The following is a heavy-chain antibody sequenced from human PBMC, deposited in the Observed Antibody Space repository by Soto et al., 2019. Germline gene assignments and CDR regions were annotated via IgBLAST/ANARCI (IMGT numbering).Heavy chain of an antibody. V-gene: IGHV1-8*01. J-gene: IGHJ4*02. CDR3: ARSPSWETTVTPYYFDY. CDR2: MNPKSANT. CDR1: RYTFISYD. D-gene: IGHD4-4*01. Sequence: QVQLVQSGAEVKKPGASVKVSCKASRYTFISYDINWVRQATGQGLEWMGWMNPKSANTGYAQNFQGRVTMTRNTSISTAYMELNSLRSEETAVYYCARSPSWETTVTPYYFDYWGQGTLVTVSS.